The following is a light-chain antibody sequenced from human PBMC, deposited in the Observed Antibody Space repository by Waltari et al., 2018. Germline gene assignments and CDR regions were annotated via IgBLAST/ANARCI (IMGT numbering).Light chain of an antibody. Sequence: DIQMTQPPSSLSASVGDRVTVPCRASQTISSYLNWYQQTPGKAPKLLIDAAARLQSGVPSRFSGSGSGTDFTLTSSSLQPEDFATYYCQQSYSTPFTFGPGIKVDIK. CDR2: AAA. CDR3: QQSYSTPFT. J-gene: IGKJ3*01. CDR1: QTISSY. V-gene: IGKV1-39*01.